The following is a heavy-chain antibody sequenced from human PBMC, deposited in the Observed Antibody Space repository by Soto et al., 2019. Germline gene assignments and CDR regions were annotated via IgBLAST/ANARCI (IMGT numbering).Heavy chain of an antibody. CDR2: IYPGDSDT. V-gene: IGHV5-51*01. CDR1: GYSFTSYW. D-gene: IGHD4-17*01. Sequence: GESLKISCKGSGYSFTSYWIGWVRQMPGKGLEWMGIIYPGDSDTRYSQSFQGQVTISADKSISTAYLQWSSLKASDTAMYYCARHRRFSYGRYYYYYYGMDVWGQGTTVTVSS. CDR3: ARHRRFSYGRYYYYYYGMDV. J-gene: IGHJ6*02.